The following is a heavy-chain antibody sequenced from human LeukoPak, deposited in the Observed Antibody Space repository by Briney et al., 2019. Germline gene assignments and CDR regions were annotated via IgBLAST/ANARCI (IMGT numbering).Heavy chain of an antibody. CDR1: GFTFSIYA. J-gene: IGHJ4*02. V-gene: IGHV3-23*01. D-gene: IGHD3-22*01. Sequence: GGSLRLSCAASGFTFSIYAMSWVRQAPGKGLQWVSSITSRGESTWYVDSVKGRFTITIDNSENTLYLQMHILRAEDTAVYYCARDRPNYYGSDGHYYRRDGDYWGRGTLVSVSS. CDR3: ARDRPNYYGSDGHYYRRDGDY. CDR2: ITSRGEST.